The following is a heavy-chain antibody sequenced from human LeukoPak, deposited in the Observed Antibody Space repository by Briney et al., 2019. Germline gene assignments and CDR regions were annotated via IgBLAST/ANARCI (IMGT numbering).Heavy chain of an antibody. Sequence: ASVKASCKASGYTFTGYYMHWVRQAPGQGLEWMGRINPNSGGTNYAQKFQGRVTMTRDTSISTAYMELSRLRSDDTAVYYSASLRDGYNFDYYYMDVWGKGTTVTVSS. CDR2: INPNSGGT. J-gene: IGHJ6*03. CDR3: ASLRDGYNFDYYYMDV. V-gene: IGHV1-2*06. CDR1: GYTFTGYY. D-gene: IGHD5-24*01.